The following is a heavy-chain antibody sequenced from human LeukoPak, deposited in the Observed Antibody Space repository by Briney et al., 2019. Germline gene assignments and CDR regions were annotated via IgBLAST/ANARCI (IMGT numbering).Heavy chain of an antibody. CDR2: ISTNGGST. D-gene: IGHD3-10*01. CDR1: GFSFSDYA. J-gene: IGHJ4*02. CDR3: ARGHPPNYDYFDY. Sequence: GGSLRLSCAASGFSFSDYAMHWVRQAPGKGPEYVSAISTNGGSTYYGNSVRGRFTISRDNSKNTLYLQMGSLRPEDTAVYYCARGHPPNYDYFDYWGQGTLVTVSS. V-gene: IGHV3-64*01.